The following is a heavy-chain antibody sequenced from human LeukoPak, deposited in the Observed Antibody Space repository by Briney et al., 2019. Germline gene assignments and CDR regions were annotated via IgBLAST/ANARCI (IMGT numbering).Heavy chain of an antibody. J-gene: IGHJ4*02. CDR1: GYRFDDFL. Sequence: GEALKISCKGSGYRFDDFLVGWARQVPGKGLEWMGVIHTADPETRYSPSLQGQVILSADKSLNTAHLQWSSLTASDTAIYYCARRMRRNWSPNLLAFDYWGQGTLVSVSS. V-gene: IGHV5-51*01. D-gene: IGHD1-20*01. CDR3: ARRMRRNWSPNLLAFDY. CDR2: IHTADPET.